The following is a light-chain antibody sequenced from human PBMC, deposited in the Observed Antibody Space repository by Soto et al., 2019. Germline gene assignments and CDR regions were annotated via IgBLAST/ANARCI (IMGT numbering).Light chain of an antibody. CDR1: QSVSSSY. CDR2: GAS. Sequence: EIVLTQSPGTLSLCPGERATLSCRASQSVSSSYLDWYQQKPGQAPRLLIYGASSRATGIPDRFSGSGSGTDFTLTISRLEPEDFAVYYCQQYGSSPYTFGQGTKLEIK. CDR3: QQYGSSPYT. V-gene: IGKV3-20*01. J-gene: IGKJ2*01.